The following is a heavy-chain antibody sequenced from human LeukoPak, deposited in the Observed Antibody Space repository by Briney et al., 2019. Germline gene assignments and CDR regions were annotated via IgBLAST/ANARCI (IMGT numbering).Heavy chain of an antibody. CDR2: IYTSGST. CDR3: ARESSAVYYYYYMDV. Sequence: SETLSLTCTVSGGSISSGSYYWSWIRQPAGKGLEWIGRIYTSGSTNYNPSLKSRVTISVDTSKNQFSLKLSSVTAADTAVYYCARESSAVYYYYYMDVWGKGTTVTVSS. V-gene: IGHV4-61*02. J-gene: IGHJ6*03. CDR1: GGSISSGSYY. D-gene: IGHD3-10*01.